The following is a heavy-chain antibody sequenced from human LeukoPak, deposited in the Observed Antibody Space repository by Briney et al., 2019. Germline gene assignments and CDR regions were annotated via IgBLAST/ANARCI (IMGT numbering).Heavy chain of an antibody. V-gene: IGHV3-9*01. Sequence: GGSLRLSCAASGFTFDDYAMHWVRQAPGKGLEWVSGISWNSGSIGYADSVKGRFTISRDNAKNSLYLQMNSLIAEDTALYYCAKVAPGYDSSGYVDYWGQGTLVTVSS. D-gene: IGHD3-22*01. CDR2: ISWNSGSI. CDR3: AKVAPGYDSSGYVDY. J-gene: IGHJ4*02. CDR1: GFTFDDYA.